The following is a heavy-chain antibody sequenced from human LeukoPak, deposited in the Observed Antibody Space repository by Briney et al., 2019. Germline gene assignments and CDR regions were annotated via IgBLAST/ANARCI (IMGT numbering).Heavy chain of an antibody. D-gene: IGHD3-22*01. CDR2: ISSSGSTI. J-gene: IGHJ4*02. Sequence: LSLTCAVYGGSFIGFHWNWIRQAPGKGLEWVSYISSSGSTIYYADSVKGRFTISRDNAKNSLYLQMNSLRAEDTAVCYCARGGTYYYDSSGYYYWGQGTLVTVSS. V-gene: IGHV3-11*04. CDR1: GGSFIGFH. CDR3: ARGGTYYYDSSGYYY.